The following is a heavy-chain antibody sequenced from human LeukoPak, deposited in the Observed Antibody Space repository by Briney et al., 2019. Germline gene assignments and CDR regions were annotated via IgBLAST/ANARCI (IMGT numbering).Heavy chain of an antibody. D-gene: IGHD5-18*01. V-gene: IGHV3-30-3*01. J-gene: IGHJ4*02. CDR3: ADLGYSYGYEDY. CDR2: ISYDGSNK. CDR1: GFTFSSYA. Sequence: GGSLRLSCAASGFTFSSYAMHWVRQAPGKGLEWVAVISYDGSNKYYADSVKGRFTISRDNSKNTLYLQMNGLRAEGTAVYYCADLGYSYGYEDYWGQGTLVTVSS.